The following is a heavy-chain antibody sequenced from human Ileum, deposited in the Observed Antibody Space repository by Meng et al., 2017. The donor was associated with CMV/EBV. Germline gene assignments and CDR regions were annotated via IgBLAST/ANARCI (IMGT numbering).Heavy chain of an antibody. D-gene: IGHD4-17*01. CDR2: ITGSGNTI. V-gene: IGHV3-11*01. J-gene: IGHJ4*02. CDR3: VRGNYGFDY. Sequence: QVQLVESGGDLVKPGGSLRLSCEASGFTFGAYYMAWVRQAPGKGLEWVSYITGSGNTIYYADSVKGRFTISRDNAKSSLYLEINSLRAEDTAVYYCVRGNYGFDYWGQGTLVTVSS. CDR1: GFTFGAYY.